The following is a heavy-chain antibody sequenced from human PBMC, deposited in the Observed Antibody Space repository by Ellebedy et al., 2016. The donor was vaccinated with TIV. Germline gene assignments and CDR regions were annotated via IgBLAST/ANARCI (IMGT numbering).Heavy chain of an antibody. V-gene: IGHV4-38-2*02. CDR3: ARTLAYCSGGSCSAFDY. CDR2: IYHSGST. CDR1: GYSISSGYY. D-gene: IGHD2-15*01. J-gene: IGHJ4*02. Sequence: SETLSLXCTVSGYSISSGYYWGWIRQPPGKGLEWIGSIYHSGSTYYNPSLKSRVTISVDRSKNQFSLKLSSVTAADTAVYYCARTLAYCSGGSCSAFDYWGQGTLVTVSS.